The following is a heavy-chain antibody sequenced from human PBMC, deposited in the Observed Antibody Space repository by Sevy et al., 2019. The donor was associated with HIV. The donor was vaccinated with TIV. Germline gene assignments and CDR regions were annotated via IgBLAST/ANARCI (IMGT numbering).Heavy chain of an antibody. CDR2: ISWNSGSI. Sequence: GGSLRLSCAASGFTFDDYAMHWVRQAPGKGLEWVSGISWNSGSIGYADSVKGRFTISRDNAKNSLYLQMNSLGAEDTALYYCAKGGGLRGYYYYYGMDVWGQGTTVTVSS. CDR1: GFTFDDYA. D-gene: IGHD5-12*01. CDR3: AKGGGLRGYYYYYGMDV. J-gene: IGHJ6*02. V-gene: IGHV3-9*01.